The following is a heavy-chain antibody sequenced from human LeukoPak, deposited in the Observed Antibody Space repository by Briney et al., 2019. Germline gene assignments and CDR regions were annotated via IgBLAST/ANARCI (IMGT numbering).Heavy chain of an antibody. D-gene: IGHD1-26*01. CDR1: GFSFSDYA. J-gene: IGHJ4*02. Sequence: GGSLRLSCAASGFSFSDYAMNWVRLAPGKGLEWVSGTSGSGGSTYYSDSVKGRFTISRDNSKSTLYLQMNSLTAEDTAVYYCARGGYSGTYYFDYWGQGTLVTVSS. CDR3: ARGGYSGTYYFDY. CDR2: TSGSGGST. V-gene: IGHV3-23*01.